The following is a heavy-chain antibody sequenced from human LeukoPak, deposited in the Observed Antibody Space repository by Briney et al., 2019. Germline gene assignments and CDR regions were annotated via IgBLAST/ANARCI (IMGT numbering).Heavy chain of an antibody. CDR1: GFTFDDYG. D-gene: IGHD6-19*01. CDR2: INWNGGST. J-gene: IGHJ5*02. V-gene: IGHV3-20*04. Sequence: GGSLRLSCAASGFTFDDYGMSWVRQAPGKGLEWVSGINWNGGSTGYADSVKGRFTISRDNAKNSLYLQMNSLRGEDTALYYCARDLVAVAGTLRFDPWGQGTLVTVSS. CDR3: ARDLVAVAGTLRFDP.